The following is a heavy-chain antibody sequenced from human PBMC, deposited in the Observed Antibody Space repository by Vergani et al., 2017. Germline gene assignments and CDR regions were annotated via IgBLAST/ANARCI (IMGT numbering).Heavy chain of an antibody. V-gene: IGHV4-61*02. CDR2: ISASGNA. CDR3: ARRSGGYCGGKVHPLRTAFDV. J-gene: IGHJ3*01. D-gene: IGHD2-21*01. CDR1: GVSISAGYYF. Sequence: QVQLQASGPGRVKPSQTLSLTCTMSGVSISAGYYFWSWIRQPAGKGLEWLGHISASGNASHSPSLKTRVSMSVDTSKNQFSLTVTSVTAADTAIYFCARRSGGYCGGKVHPLRTAFDVWGHGTVVTVSS.